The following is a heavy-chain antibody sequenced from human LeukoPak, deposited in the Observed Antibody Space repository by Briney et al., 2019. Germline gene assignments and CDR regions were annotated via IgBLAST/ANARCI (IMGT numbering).Heavy chain of an antibody. D-gene: IGHD2-15*01. CDR1: GFTFSSYE. Sequence: GGALRLSWAASGFTFSSYEMHRGGQAPRKGLGWVAVILYYGSNKYYTQSVKSRFTISRHNSTNTLYLQMNRLRSDDTAVYYCARRLSCSGGSCYHSADVFDIWGQGTMVTVSS. CDR2: ILYYGSNK. J-gene: IGHJ3*02. CDR3: ARRLSCSGGSCYHSADVFDI. V-gene: IGHV3-30*04.